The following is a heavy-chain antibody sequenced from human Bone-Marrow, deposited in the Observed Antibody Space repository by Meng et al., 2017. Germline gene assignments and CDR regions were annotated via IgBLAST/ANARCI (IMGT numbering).Heavy chain of an antibody. V-gene: IGHV1-69*06. D-gene: IGHD6-13*01. CDR1: GGTFSRYA. CDR3: ASSAAGTVQYFQH. Sequence: GQLVQAGAEVYELGFSVKVSCTASGGTFSRYAISWVRQAPGQGLEWMGGIIPIFGTANYAQKFQGRVTITADKSTSTAYMELSSLRSEDTAVYYCASSAAGTVQYFQHWGQGTLVTVSS. CDR2: IIPIFGTA. J-gene: IGHJ1*01.